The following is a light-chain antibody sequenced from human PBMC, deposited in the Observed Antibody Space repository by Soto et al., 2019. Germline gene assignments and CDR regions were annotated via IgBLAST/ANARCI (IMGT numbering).Light chain of an antibody. CDR2: GAS. V-gene: IGKV3-20*01. CDR3: QQYNSYSPWT. Sequence: EIVLTQSPGTLSLSPGERATLSCRASQSVDSNYLAWYQQKPGQAPRLLIYGASSRATGIPDRFSGSGSGTDFTLTISRLEPEDFATYYCQQYNSYSPWTFGQGTKVEIK. CDR1: QSVDSNY. J-gene: IGKJ1*01.